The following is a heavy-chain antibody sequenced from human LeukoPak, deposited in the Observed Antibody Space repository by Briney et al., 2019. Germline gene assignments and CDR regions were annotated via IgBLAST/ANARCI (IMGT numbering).Heavy chain of an antibody. CDR3: ARGRPYYFDH. CDR2: ISSSSSSI. CDR1: GFTFSSHR. Sequence: GGCLRLSCPASGFTFSSHRMNWVRQAPGKGLEWVSYISSSSSSIYYAASVKGRFTISRDDAKNSLYLQMNSLTDEDTAVYYCARGRPYYFDHWGQGTLVTVSS. V-gene: IGHV3-48*02. J-gene: IGHJ4*02. D-gene: IGHD2-15*01.